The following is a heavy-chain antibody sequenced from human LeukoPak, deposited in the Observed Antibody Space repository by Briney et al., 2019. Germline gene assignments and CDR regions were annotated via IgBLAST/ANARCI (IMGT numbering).Heavy chain of an antibody. D-gene: IGHD6-19*01. Sequence: AGSLRLSCAASGFTVSSNYMSWIRQAPGKGLEWVAVIYSGGSTYYADSVKGRFTISRDNSKNTLYLQMNSVRAEDTAVYYCARTLRSGWDYYYFYMDVWGKGTTVSVSS. CDR1: GFTVSSNY. CDR3: ARTLRSGWDYYYFYMDV. V-gene: IGHV3-53*01. CDR2: IYSGGST. J-gene: IGHJ6*03.